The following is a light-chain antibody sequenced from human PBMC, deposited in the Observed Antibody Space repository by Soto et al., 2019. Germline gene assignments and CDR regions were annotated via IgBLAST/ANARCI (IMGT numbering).Light chain of an antibody. J-gene: IGKJ1*01. V-gene: IGKV1-27*01. CDR3: QNYNGAPWK. CDR1: QGISTY. Sequence: DIQMTQSPSSLSASVGDRVTITCRASQGISTYLVWYQQKPGTVPKLLIFSASILQSGVPSRFSGSGSGTDFTLTISRLQPEDVATYYCQNYNGAPWKFGQGTKVEIK. CDR2: SAS.